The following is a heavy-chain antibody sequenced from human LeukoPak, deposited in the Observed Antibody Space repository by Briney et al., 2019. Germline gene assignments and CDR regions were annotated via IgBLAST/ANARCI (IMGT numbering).Heavy chain of an antibody. Sequence: GGSLRLSCAASGFTFSSYSMNWVRQAPGKGLEWVSSISSSSSYIYYADSVKGRFTISRDNAKNSLYLQMNSLRAEDTAVYYCARDSLRGPYSSSWSGWFDPWGQGTLVTVSS. CDR3: ARDSLRGPYSSSWSGWFDP. CDR1: GFTFSSYS. V-gene: IGHV3-21*01. D-gene: IGHD6-13*01. J-gene: IGHJ5*02. CDR2: ISSSSSYI.